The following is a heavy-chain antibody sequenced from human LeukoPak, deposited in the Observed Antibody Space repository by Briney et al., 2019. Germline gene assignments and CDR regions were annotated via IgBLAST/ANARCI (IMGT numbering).Heavy chain of an antibody. J-gene: IGHJ4*02. Sequence: GGSLRLSCAASDFTVSSHYMSWVRQAPGKGLEWVSLIETVGTTSYGVSVQGRFTISRDNSKNTLYLQMNSLRAEDTAVYYCTRSLTYFDYWGQGTLVTVSS. D-gene: IGHD3-16*01. V-gene: IGHV3-66*01. CDR2: IETVGTT. CDR3: TRSLTYFDY. CDR1: DFTVSSHY.